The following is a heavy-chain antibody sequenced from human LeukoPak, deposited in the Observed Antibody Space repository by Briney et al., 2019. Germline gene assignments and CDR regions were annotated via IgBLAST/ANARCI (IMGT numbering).Heavy chain of an antibody. CDR2: IYYSGST. CDR1: GGSISSGDYY. J-gene: IGHJ4*02. V-gene: IGHV4-30-4*01. Sequence: SQTLSLTCTVSGGSISSGDYYWSWIRQPPGKGLEWIGYIYYSGSTYYNPSLKSRVTISVDTSKNQFSLKLSSVTAADTAVYYCARWGRWFGELLDFDYWGQGTLVTVSS. D-gene: IGHD3-10*01. CDR3: ARWGRWFGELLDFDY.